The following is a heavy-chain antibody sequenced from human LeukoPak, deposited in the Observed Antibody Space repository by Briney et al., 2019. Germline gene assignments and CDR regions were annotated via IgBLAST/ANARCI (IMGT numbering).Heavy chain of an antibody. CDR2: IYTSGST. CDR3: ARRGGYSGSGPFDY. D-gene: IGHD5-12*01. Sequence: SETLSLTCTVSGGSISNYYWSWIRQPAGKGLEWIGRIYTSGSTNYNPSLKSRVTMSVDTSKDQFSLKLSSVTAADTAVYYCARRGGYSGSGPFDYWGQGTLVTVSS. V-gene: IGHV4-4*07. J-gene: IGHJ4*02. CDR1: GGSISNYY.